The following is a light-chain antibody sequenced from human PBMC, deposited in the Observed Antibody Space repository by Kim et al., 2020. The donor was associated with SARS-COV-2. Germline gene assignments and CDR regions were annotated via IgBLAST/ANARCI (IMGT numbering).Light chain of an antibody. Sequence: ASVGDTVTITCRASQSIHNYVNWYQHKPGQAPKVLIYAASSLQGGVPSRFRGSGSGTDFTLTISSLQREDFATYYCQQSYSTLPLSFGGGTKLEI. CDR1: QSIHNY. V-gene: IGKV1-39*01. CDR2: AAS. CDR3: QQSYSTLPLS. J-gene: IGKJ4*01.